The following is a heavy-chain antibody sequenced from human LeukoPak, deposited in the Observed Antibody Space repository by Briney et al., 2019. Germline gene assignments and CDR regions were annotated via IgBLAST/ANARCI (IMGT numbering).Heavy chain of an antibody. CDR3: ARTGGYCSSTSCYKGDAFDI. Sequence: GGSLRLSCAASGFTVSSNYMSWVRQAPGKGLEWVSVIYSGGSTYYADSVKGRFTISRDNSKNTLYLQMNSLRAEDTAVYYCARTGGYCSSTSCYKGDAFDIWGQGTMVTVSS. J-gene: IGHJ3*02. V-gene: IGHV3-53*01. CDR2: IYSGGST. D-gene: IGHD2-2*02. CDR1: GFTVSSNY.